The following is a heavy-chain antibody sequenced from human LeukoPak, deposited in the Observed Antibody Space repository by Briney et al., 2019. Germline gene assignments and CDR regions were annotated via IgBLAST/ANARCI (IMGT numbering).Heavy chain of an antibody. CDR3: ARAAQTNYDFWSGP. V-gene: IGHV1-2*02. Sequence: ASVKVSCKASGYTFTSYAMNWVRQAPGQGLEWMGWINPNSGGTNYAQKFQGRVTMTRDTSISTAYMELSRLRSDDTAVYYCARAAQTNYDFWSGPWGQGTLVTVSS. CDR2: INPNSGGT. J-gene: IGHJ5*02. CDR1: GYTFTSYA. D-gene: IGHD3-3*01.